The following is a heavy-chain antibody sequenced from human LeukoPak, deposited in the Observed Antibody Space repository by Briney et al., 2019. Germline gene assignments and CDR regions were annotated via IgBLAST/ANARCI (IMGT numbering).Heavy chain of an antibody. CDR2: IRSKANGYTT. CDR1: GFTFSSYA. D-gene: IGHD3-3*01. V-gene: IGHV3-73*01. Sequence: PGRSLRLSCAASGFTFSSYAMHWVRQAPGKGLEWVGRIRSKANGYTTAYGASVKGRFTISRDDSKNTLYLQMNSLKTEDTAVYYCTTDRMVLWWWYDFWTDYWGQGTLVTVSS. CDR3: TTDRMVLWWWYDFWTDY. J-gene: IGHJ4*02.